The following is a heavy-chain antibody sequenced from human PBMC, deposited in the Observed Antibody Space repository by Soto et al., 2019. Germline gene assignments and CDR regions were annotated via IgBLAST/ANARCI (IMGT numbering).Heavy chain of an antibody. J-gene: IGHJ4*02. V-gene: IGHV1-3*01. CDR2: INAGNGNT. CDR1: GYTFTSYA. CDR3: ARPSMEDIVVVPAAFDY. Sequence: ASVKVSCKASGYTFTSYAMHWVRQAPGQRLEWMGWINAGNGNTKYSQKFQGRVTITRDTSASTAYMELSSLRSEDTAVYYCARPSMEDIVVVPAAFDYWGQGNLVTVSS. D-gene: IGHD2-2*01.